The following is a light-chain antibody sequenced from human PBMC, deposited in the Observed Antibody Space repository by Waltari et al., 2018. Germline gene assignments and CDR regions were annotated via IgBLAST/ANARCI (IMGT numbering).Light chain of an antibody. Sequence: ETVVTQSPATLSMSPGERATLSCRTSQSIGSSLAWYQQRPGQAPRLLIYRASTRATGIPDRFSGSGSETEFTLTIGSLQSEDVAVYYCQHYDVWRTFGQGTKVEIK. CDR2: RAS. CDR1: QSIGSS. J-gene: IGKJ1*01. V-gene: IGKV3-15*01. CDR3: QHYDVWRT.